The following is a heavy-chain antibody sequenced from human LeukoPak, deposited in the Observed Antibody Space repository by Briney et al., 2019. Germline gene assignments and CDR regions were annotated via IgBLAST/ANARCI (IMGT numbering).Heavy chain of an antibody. D-gene: IGHD2-2*01. Sequence: GGSLRLSCAASGFTFSSYAMSWVRQAPGKGLEWVSAISGSGGSTYYADSVKGRFTISRDNSKNTLYLQMNSLRAEDTAVYYCAKDPAGYCSSTSCSSMRRGADYRGQGTLVTVSS. J-gene: IGHJ4*02. V-gene: IGHV3-23*01. CDR3: AKDPAGYCSSTSCSSMRRGADY. CDR1: GFTFSSYA. CDR2: ISGSGGST.